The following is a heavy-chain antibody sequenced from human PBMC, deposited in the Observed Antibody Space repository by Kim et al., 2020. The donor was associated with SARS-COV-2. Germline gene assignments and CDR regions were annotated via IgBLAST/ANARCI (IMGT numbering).Heavy chain of an antibody. CDR3: ARHLQLRFLDGSYFDY. D-gene: IGHD3-3*01. V-gene: IGHV4-59*08. CDR1: GGSISSYY. CDR2: IYYSGST. J-gene: IGHJ4*02. Sequence: SETLSLTCTASGGSISSYYWSWIRQPPGKGLEWVGYIYYSGSTNYNPSLKSRVTISVDTSKNQFYLKLSSMTAADTAVYYCARHLQLRFLDGSYFDYWGQGTLVTVSS.